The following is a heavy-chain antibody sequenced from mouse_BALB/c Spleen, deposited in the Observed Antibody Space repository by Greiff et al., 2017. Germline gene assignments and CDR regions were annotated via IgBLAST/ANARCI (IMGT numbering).Heavy chain of an antibody. CDR3: ARWIFDY. CDR1: GFTFSSFG. V-gene: IGHV5-17*02. J-gene: IGHJ2*01. CDR2: ISSGSSTI. Sequence: EVQLQESGGGLVQPGGSRKLSCAASGFTFSSFGMHWVRQAPEKGLEWVAYISSGSSTIYYADTVKGRFTISRDNPKNTLFLQMTSLRSEDTAMYYCARWIFDYWGQGTTLTVSS.